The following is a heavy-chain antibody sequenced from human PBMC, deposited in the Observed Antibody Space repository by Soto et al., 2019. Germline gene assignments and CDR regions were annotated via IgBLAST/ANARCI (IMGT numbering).Heavy chain of an antibody. CDR3: ARGSGYSYAYDY. CDR1: GGTFSSYT. J-gene: IGHJ4*02. V-gene: IGHV1-69*02. Sequence: GASVKVSCKASGGTFSSYTISWVRQAPGQGLEWMGRIIPILGIANYAQKFQGRVTITADKSTSTAYMELSSLRSEDTAVYYCARGSGYSYAYDYWGQGTLVTVSS. CDR2: IIPILGIA. D-gene: IGHD5-18*01.